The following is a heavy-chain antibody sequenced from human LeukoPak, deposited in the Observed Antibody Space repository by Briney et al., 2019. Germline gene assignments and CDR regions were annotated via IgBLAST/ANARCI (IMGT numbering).Heavy chain of an antibody. J-gene: IGHJ4*02. Sequence: SETLSLTCAVSGYSISSGYYWGWIRQPPGKGLEWIGSIYHSGSTYYNPSLKSRVTISVDTSKNQFSLKLSSVTAADTAVYYCARGLRFLEWLPYYFDYWGQGTLVTVSS. V-gene: IGHV4-38-2*01. D-gene: IGHD3-3*01. CDR1: GYSISSGYY. CDR3: ARGLRFLEWLPYYFDY. CDR2: IYHSGST.